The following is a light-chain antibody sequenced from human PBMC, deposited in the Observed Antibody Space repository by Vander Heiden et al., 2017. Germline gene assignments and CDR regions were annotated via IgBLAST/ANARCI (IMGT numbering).Light chain of an antibody. J-gene: IGKJ3*01. CDR3: QQSYSTLFT. CDR1: QSISSY. Sequence: DIHMTQSPSSLSASVGDRVTITCRASQSISSYLNWYQQKPGKAPKLLIYAASSLQSGVPSRFSGSGSGTDFTLTISSLQPEDFATYYCQQSYSTLFTFGHGTKVDIK. CDR2: AAS. V-gene: IGKV1-39*01.